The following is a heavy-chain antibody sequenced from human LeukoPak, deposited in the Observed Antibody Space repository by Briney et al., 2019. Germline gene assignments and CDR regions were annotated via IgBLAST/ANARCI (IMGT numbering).Heavy chain of an antibody. Sequence: SLKLSCKASPGTFGSYAISWVRQAPGPGLEWMGGIVTIFGTANSAQNFHGRVTITADESSSRADMARSSARSAAPAGKYCTLGSTYGYNQHWGQGTLVTVSS. J-gene: IGHJ1*01. CDR3: TLGSTYGYNQH. CDR2: IVTIFGTA. V-gene: IGHV1-69*01. D-gene: IGHD5-24*01. CDR1: PGTFGSYA.